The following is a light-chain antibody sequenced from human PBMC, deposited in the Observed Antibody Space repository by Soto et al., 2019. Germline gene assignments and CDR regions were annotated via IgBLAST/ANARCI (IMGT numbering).Light chain of an antibody. Sequence: EKVMTQSPATLSVSPGERATLSCRASQSVSSDLAWYQQKPCQAPRLLIYGASTRATGIPARFSGSGSGTEFTLIISSLQSEDFAVYFCQQYNNWPWTFGQGTKVEIK. CDR3: QQYNNWPWT. CDR1: QSVSSD. CDR2: GAS. J-gene: IGKJ1*01. V-gene: IGKV3-15*01.